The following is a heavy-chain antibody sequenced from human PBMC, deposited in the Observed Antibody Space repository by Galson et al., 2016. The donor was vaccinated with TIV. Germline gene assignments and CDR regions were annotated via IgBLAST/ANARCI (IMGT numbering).Heavy chain of an antibody. CDR1: AYTFTGYY. Sequence: SVKVSCKASAYTFTGYYIHWMRQSPGQGLEWMGWITPNSGGTNYAQKFQGRVTMTRDTSINTAYMELRSLRSDDTAVYYCTRDRSIAAPRDMDVWGQGTAVTVSS. CDR2: ITPNSGGT. D-gene: IGHD6-6*01. V-gene: IGHV1-2*02. CDR3: TRDRSIAAPRDMDV. J-gene: IGHJ6*02.